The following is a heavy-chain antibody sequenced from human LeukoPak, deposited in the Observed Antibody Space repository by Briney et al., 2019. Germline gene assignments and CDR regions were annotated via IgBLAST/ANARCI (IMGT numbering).Heavy chain of an antibody. CDR1: GFTFSSYG. D-gene: IGHD1-1*01. CDR2: IYSGGTT. CDR3: AREWKFDI. Sequence: GGSLRLSCAASGFTFSSYGMSWVRQAPGKGLEWVSVIYSGGTTYYADSVKGRFSISRDNSKNTLYLQMNSLRAEDTAVYYCAREWKFDIWGQGTKVTVSS. V-gene: IGHV3-53*01. J-gene: IGHJ3*02.